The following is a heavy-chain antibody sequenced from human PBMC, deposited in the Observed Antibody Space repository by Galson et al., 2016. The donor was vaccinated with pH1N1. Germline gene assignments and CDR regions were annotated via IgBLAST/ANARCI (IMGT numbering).Heavy chain of an antibody. J-gene: IGHJ4*02. V-gene: IGHV1-46*03. CDR2: VSPAGGIT. CDR1: GYTFTDYY. CDR3: ARGGGSHVSPCDY. Sequence: SVKVSCKASGYTFTDYYLHWVRQAPGQGLEWLGLVSPAGGITTYAQKLHGRVTMTRDTSTTAVYMELSSLRSDDTAVYYCARGGGSHVSPCDYWGQGTLVTVSS.